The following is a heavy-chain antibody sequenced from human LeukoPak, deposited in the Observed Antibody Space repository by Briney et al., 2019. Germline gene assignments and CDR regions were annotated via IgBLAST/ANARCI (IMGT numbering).Heavy chain of an antibody. V-gene: IGHV1-69*13. CDR3: ARVLDDSPTEYYFDY. D-gene: IGHD3/OR15-3a*01. Sequence: SVKVSCKASVGTFSSYAISWVRQAPGQGLEWMGGIIPIFGTANYAQRFQGRVTITADESTSTAYMELSSLRSEDTAVYYCARVLDDSPTEYYFDYWGQGTLVTVSS. CDR2: IIPIFGTA. J-gene: IGHJ4*02. CDR1: VGTFSSYA.